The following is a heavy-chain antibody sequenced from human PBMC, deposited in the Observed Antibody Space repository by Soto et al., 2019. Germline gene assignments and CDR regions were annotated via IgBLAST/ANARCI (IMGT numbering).Heavy chain of an antibody. V-gene: IGHV3-30*18. CDR3: AKRRDCSGGSCPVAFDY. Sequence: GGSLRLSCTASGLTFSSYGMHWVRQAPGKGLEWVAVISYDGSNKYYADSVKGRFTISRDNSKNTLYLQMNSLRAEDTAVYYCAKRRDCSGGSCPVAFDYWGQGTLVTVSS. CDR1: GLTFSSYG. J-gene: IGHJ4*02. CDR2: ISYDGSNK. D-gene: IGHD2-15*01.